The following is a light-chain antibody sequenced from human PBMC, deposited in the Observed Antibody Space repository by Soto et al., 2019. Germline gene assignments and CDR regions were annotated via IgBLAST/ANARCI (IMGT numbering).Light chain of an antibody. CDR1: QSLLYSNGHNY. CDR2: LGS. J-gene: IGKJ3*01. CDR3: MQALQTPFT. V-gene: IGKV2-28*01. Sequence: DNVMTQSPLSLSVTPGEPASISCRASQSLLYSNGHNYLEWYVQKPGQSPRLLIYLGSKRASGVPDRFSGSGSGTDFTLKINRVETGDFGVYFCMQALQTPFTFGPGT.